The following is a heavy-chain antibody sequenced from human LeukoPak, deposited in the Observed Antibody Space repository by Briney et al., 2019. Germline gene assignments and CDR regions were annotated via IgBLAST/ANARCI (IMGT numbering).Heavy chain of an antibody. V-gene: IGHV4-39*01. J-gene: IGHJ5*01. CDR1: GGSISRSNYY. Sequence: SETLSLTCSVPGGSISRSNYYWGWIRQPPGKGLEWIGSISYSGDTYYNSSLGSRVTISVDTSKSQFSLKVTSVSATDTAVYYCARGPPFEFWGQGTLVTVSS. CDR2: ISYSGDT. CDR3: ARGPPFEF.